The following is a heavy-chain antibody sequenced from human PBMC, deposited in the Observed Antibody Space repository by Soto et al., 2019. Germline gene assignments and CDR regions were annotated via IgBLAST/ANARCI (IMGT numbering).Heavy chain of an antibody. Sequence: PSETLSLTCTVSGDSMSRYFWSWIRQPPGKGLERIGYIYYTGTTNYNPSLKSRVTILLATSKNQFSLNVVSLTATDTAFYYCARGRGGTYDAFDIWGQGARVTVS. CDR1: GDSMSRYF. J-gene: IGHJ3*02. CDR2: IYYTGTT. V-gene: IGHV4-59*01. CDR3: ARGRGGTYDAFDI. D-gene: IGHD1-26*01.